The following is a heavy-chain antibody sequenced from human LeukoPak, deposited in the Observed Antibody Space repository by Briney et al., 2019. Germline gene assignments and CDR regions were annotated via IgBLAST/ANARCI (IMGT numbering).Heavy chain of an antibody. CDR2: IYYSGST. J-gene: IGHJ5*02. D-gene: IGHD3-10*01. CDR3: ARHGGSGNYYNWFDP. V-gene: IGHV4-59*08. CDR1: GDSITGHY. Sequence: PSETLSLTCTVSGDSITGHYWSWVRQPPGKGLEWIGYIYYSGSTNYSPSLKSRISISVDLSKNQFSLNLRSLTATDTAVYYCARHGGSGNYYNWFDPWGQGTLVTVSS.